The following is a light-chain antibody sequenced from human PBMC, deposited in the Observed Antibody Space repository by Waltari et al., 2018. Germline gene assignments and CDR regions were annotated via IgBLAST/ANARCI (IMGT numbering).Light chain of an antibody. CDR3: QQYNNWPPYT. CDR1: QSVSSN. J-gene: IGKJ2*01. CDR2: GAF. V-gene: IGKV3D-15*01. Sequence: EIVMTQSPATLSVSPGERATLSCRASQSVSSNLAWYQKKPGQAPRLLIYGAFTRATGIPARFSGSGSGTEFTLTISSLQSEDFAVYYCQQYNNWPPYTFGQGPSWRSN.